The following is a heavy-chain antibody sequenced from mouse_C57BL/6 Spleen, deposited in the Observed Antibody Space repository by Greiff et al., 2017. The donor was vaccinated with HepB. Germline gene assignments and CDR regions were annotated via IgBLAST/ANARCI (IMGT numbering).Heavy chain of an antibody. D-gene: IGHD2-9*01. CDR2: INPSNGAT. V-gene: IGHV1-53*01. CDR3: ARSYYGYVSLFAY. J-gene: IGHJ3*01. CDR1: GYTFTSYW. Sequence: QVQLQQPGTELVKPGASVKLSCKASGYTFTSYWMHWVKQRPGQGLEWTGNINPSNGATNYNEKFKSMATLTVDKTSSTAYMQLSSLTSEDSAVYYCARSYYGYVSLFAYWGQGTLVTVSA.